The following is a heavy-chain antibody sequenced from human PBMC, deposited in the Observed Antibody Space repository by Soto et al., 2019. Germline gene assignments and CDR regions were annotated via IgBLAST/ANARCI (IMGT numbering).Heavy chain of an antibody. CDR1: GGSISSYY. D-gene: IGHD4-17*01. Sequence: SETLSLTCTVSGGSISSYYWSWIRQPPGKGLEWIGYIYYSGSTNYSPSLKSRVTISVDTSKNQFSLKLSSVTAADTAVYYCTTTVTRHDAFDIWGQGKMVTVSS. V-gene: IGHV4-59*01. CDR3: TTTVTRHDAFDI. CDR2: IYYSGST. J-gene: IGHJ3*02.